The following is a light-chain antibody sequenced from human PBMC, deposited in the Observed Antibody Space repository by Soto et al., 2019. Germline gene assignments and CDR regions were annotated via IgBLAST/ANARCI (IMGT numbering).Light chain of an antibody. Sequence: QSVLTQPASVSGSPGQSITISCTGTSTDVGAYHYVSWYQHHPGKAPKLIIYDVDNRPSGISDRFSGSKSGNTASLTISGLQAEDEAHYSCSSYRSHNTRVFGGGTKVTVL. CDR2: DVD. V-gene: IGLV2-14*03. J-gene: IGLJ3*02. CDR1: STDVGAYHY. CDR3: SSYRSHNTRV.